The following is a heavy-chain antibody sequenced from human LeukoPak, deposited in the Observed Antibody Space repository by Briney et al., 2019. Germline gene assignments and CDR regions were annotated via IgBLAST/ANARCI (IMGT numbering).Heavy chain of an antibody. CDR2: TYYRPKWDN. D-gene: IGHD3-16*01. J-gene: IGHJ3*02. V-gene: IGHV6-1*01. CDR3: ARSGGLGGGHVFDI. Sequence: SQTLSLTCAISGDSVSSNSAAWNWVRQSPSRGLEWLGRTYYRPKWDNDYAVSVRSRIIINPDTSKNQFSLQLNSVTPEDTAVYYCARSGGLGGGHVFDIWGQGTMVTVSS. CDR1: GDSVSSNSAA.